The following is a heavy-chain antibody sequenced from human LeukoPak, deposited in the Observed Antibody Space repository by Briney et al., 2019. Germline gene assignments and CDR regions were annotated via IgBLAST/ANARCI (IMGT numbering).Heavy chain of an antibody. J-gene: IGHJ4*02. Sequence: GGSLRLSCAASGFTFSSYWMSWVRQAPGKGLEWVANIKQDGSEKYYVDSVKGRFTISRDNAKNSLYLQMNSLRAEDTAVYYCARAMMVVANLWGVFGYWGQGTLVTVSS. D-gene: IGHD3-22*01. CDR1: GFTFSSYW. CDR3: ARAMMVVANLWGVFGY. CDR2: IKQDGSEK. V-gene: IGHV3-7*03.